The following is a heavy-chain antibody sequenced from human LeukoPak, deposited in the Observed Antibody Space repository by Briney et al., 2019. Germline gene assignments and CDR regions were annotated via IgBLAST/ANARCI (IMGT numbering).Heavy chain of an antibody. V-gene: IGHV4-61*01. CDR2: IYYSGST. CDR1: GGSVSSGSYY. CDR3: ARYGGGIGEDWFDP. J-gene: IGHJ5*02. Sequence: SETLSLTCTVSGGSVSSGSYYWSWIRQPPGKGLEWIGYIYYSGSTNYNPSLKSRVTISVATSKNQFSLKLSSVTAADTAVYYCARYGGGIGEDWFDPWGQGTLVTVSS. D-gene: IGHD2-15*01.